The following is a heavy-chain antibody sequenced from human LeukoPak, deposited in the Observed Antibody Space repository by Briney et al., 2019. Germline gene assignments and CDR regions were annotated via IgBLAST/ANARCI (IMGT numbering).Heavy chain of an antibody. CDR2: IYSGGST. Sequence: GGSLRLSCAASGFTVSSNYMSWVRQAPGKGLEWVSVIYSGGSTYYADSVRGRFTISRDNSKNTLYLQMNCLRAEDTAVYYCARGQYYYDSSGYYHRYYFDSWGQGTLVTVSS. J-gene: IGHJ4*02. V-gene: IGHV3-53*01. CDR3: ARGQYYYDSSGYYHRYYFDS. D-gene: IGHD3-22*01. CDR1: GFTVSSNY.